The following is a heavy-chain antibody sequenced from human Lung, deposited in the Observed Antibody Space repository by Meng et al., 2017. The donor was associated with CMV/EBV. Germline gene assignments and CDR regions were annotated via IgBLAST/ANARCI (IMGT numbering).Heavy chain of an antibody. D-gene: IGHD2-2*01. CDR2: ISWYSGSI. Sequence: SCAASGFTFDDYAMHWVRQAPGKGLEWVSGISWYSGSIGYADSVKGRFTISRDNAKNSLYLQMNSLRAEDTALYYCAKADIVVVPAGAFDIWGQGXMVTVSS. CDR1: GFTFDDYA. J-gene: IGHJ3*02. CDR3: AKADIVVVPAGAFDI. V-gene: IGHV3-9*01.